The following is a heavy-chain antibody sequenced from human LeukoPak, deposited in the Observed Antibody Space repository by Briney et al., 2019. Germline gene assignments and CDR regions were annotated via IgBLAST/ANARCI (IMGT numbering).Heavy chain of an antibody. J-gene: IGHJ4*02. D-gene: IGHD6-13*01. CDR3: ARAPAYYSTWNGVNY. Sequence: GGSLRLSCAASGFTFSSYAMSWVRQAPGKGLEWIAYIHSSSGTIYYADSVKGRFTISRDNAKNSLYLQMNSLRDEDTAVYYCARAPAYYSTWNGVNYWGQGTQVTVSS. CDR1: GFTFSSYA. V-gene: IGHV3-48*02. CDR2: IHSSSGTI.